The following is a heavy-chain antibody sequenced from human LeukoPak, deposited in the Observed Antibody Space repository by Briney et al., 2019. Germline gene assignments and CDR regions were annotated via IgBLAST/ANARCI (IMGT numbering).Heavy chain of an antibody. Sequence: PGGSLRLSCAASGFTFSSYWMSWVRQAPGKGLEWVSVIYSGGSTYYADSVKGRFTISRDNSKNTLYLQMNSLRAEDTAVYYCARITVDAFDIWGQGTMVTVSS. CDR3: ARITVDAFDI. D-gene: IGHD3-10*01. CDR2: IYSGGST. CDR1: GFTFSSYW. V-gene: IGHV3-53*01. J-gene: IGHJ3*02.